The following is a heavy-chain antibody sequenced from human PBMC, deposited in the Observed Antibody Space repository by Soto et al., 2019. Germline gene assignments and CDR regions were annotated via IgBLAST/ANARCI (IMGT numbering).Heavy chain of an antibody. CDR1: GFTFSSYA. D-gene: IGHD3-3*01. Sequence: GGSLRLSCAASGFTFSSYAMSWVRQAPGKGLEWVSAISGSGGSTYYADSVKGRFTISRDNSKNTLYLQMNSLRAEDTAVYYCAKEGPFITIFGVTYNGWFDPWGQGTLVTVSS. V-gene: IGHV3-23*01. CDR3: AKEGPFITIFGVTYNGWFDP. CDR2: ISGSGGST. J-gene: IGHJ5*02.